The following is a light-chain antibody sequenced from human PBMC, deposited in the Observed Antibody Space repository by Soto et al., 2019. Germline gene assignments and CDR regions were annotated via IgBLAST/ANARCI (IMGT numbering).Light chain of an antibody. CDR3: QQYGRSPLT. V-gene: IGKV3-20*01. J-gene: IGKJ4*01. Sequence: EIVLTQSPGTLSLSPGERATLSCRASQSVSSSYLAWYQQKPGQAPRLLIYGASSRATGIPDRFSGSGSGTDFPLAISRLEPEDLAVYYCQQYGRSPLTFGGGTKVEIK. CDR1: QSVSSSY. CDR2: GAS.